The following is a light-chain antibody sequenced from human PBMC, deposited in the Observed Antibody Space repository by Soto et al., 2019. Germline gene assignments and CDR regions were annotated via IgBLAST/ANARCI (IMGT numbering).Light chain of an antibody. J-gene: IGKJ2*01. CDR1: PSVSSY. Sequence: EIVLTQSPATLSLSPGESATLSCRASPSVSSYLAWYQQHPGQTPRLLIYDASNRATGIPARFSGSGSGTDFTLIISRLGPADCAVYYCQQRSRWPRTFGQGTKRDIK. CDR3: QQRSRWPRT. CDR2: DAS. V-gene: IGKV3-11*01.